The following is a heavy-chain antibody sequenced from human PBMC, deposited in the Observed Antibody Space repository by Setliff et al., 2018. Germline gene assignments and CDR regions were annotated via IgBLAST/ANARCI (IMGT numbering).Heavy chain of an antibody. V-gene: IGHV1-2*02. CDR3: ARGGGSSGWYDAFDI. CDR2: INPNSGGT. Sequence: GASVKVSCKASGYTFTGYYMHWVRQAPGQGLEWMGWINPNSGGTNYAQKFQGRVTMTRDTSISTAYMELSRLRSDDTAVYYCARGGGSSGWYDAFDIWGQGTMVTVSS. D-gene: IGHD6-13*01. CDR1: GYTFTGYY. J-gene: IGHJ3*02.